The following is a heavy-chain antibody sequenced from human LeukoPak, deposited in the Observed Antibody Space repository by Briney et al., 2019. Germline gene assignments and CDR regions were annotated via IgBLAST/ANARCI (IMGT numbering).Heavy chain of an antibody. Sequence: GGSLRLSCAASGFKFSSYSMKWVRQAPGKGLEWVSFISSSSSYIYYADSVKGRFTISRDNAKNSLYLQMNSLRAEDTAVYYCARDPYSGTYGDTYYYYMDVWGKGTTVTISS. D-gene: IGHD1-26*01. V-gene: IGHV3-21*01. CDR3: ARDPYSGTYGDTYYYYMDV. CDR2: ISSSSSYI. J-gene: IGHJ6*03. CDR1: GFKFSSYS.